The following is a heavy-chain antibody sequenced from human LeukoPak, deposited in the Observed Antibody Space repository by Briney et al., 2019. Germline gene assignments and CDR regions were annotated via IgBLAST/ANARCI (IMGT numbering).Heavy chain of an antibody. CDR3: ARGGGLDV. CDR1: GFTFSSYW. D-gene: IGHD3-16*01. CDR2: INHNGNVN. V-gene: IGHV3-7*03. Sequence: PGGSLRLSCAASGFTFSSYWMNWPRQAPGKELEWVAIINHNGNVNYYVDSVKGRFTISRDKAKNSLYLQMSNLRAEDTAVYFCARGGGLDVWGQGATVTVSS. J-gene: IGHJ6*02.